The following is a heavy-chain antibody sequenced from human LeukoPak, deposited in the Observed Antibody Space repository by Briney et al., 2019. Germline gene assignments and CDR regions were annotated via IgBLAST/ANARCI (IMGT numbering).Heavy chain of an antibody. Sequence: GGSLRLSCAASGFTVSSNYMSWVRQAPGKGLEWVSVIYSGGSTYYADSVKGRFTISRDNSKNTLYLQMNSLRAEDTAVYYCARDEGGGSYYSFDYWGQGTLVTVPS. CDR3: ARDEGGGSYYSFDY. CDR1: GFTVSSNY. CDR2: IYSGGST. V-gene: IGHV3-66*02. J-gene: IGHJ4*02. D-gene: IGHD1-26*01.